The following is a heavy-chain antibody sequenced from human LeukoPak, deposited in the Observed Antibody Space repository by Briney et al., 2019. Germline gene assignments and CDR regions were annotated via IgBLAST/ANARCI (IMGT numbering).Heavy chain of an antibody. CDR1: GFTFSSYA. D-gene: IGHD3-3*01. Sequence: GGSLTLSCEASGFTFSSYAMSWVRQAPGKGLEWVSSVFGSGTGTHYADSVRGRFTISRDNSKNTLYLQMNSLRAEDTAVYYCARDKVLNYDFWSGDAFDIWGQGTMVTVSS. J-gene: IGHJ3*02. CDR2: VFGSGTGT. CDR3: ARDKVLNYDFWSGDAFDI. V-gene: IGHV3-23*01.